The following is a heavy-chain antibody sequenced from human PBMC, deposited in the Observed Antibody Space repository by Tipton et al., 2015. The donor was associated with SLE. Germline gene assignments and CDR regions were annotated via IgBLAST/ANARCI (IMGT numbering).Heavy chain of an antibody. CDR2: INPSTGGT. CDR1: GYTFTGFY. CDR3: GKDYYGLGSYVDI. J-gene: IGHJ4*02. Sequence: QVQLVQSGAEVKKPGASVKVSCKASGYTFTGFYAHWVRQAPGQGLEWMGWINPSTGGTTYAQNFQGRVAMTRDTSITTAYMELSGLTSDDTAVYFCGKDYYGLGSYVDIWGQGTLVTVSS. V-gene: IGHV1-2*02. D-gene: IGHD3-10*01.